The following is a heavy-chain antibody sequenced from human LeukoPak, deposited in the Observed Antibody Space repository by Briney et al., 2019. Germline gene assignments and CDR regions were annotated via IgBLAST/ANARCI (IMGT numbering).Heavy chain of an antibody. CDR2: IKSITDSGTT. CDR3: TTSGSYFDY. D-gene: IGHD1-26*01. CDR1: GFTFSKDW. J-gene: IGHJ4*02. Sequence: GGSLRLSCAASGFTFSKDWMSWVRQAPGKGLEWIARIKSITDSGTTDYAAPVKDRFTISRDDPNTTLFLQMNSLKTEDTGVYYCTTSGSYFDYWGQGTLVTVSS. V-gene: IGHV3-15*01.